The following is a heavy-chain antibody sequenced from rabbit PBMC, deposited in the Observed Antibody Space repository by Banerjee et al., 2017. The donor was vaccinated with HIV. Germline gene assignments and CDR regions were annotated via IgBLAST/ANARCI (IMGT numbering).Heavy chain of an antibody. D-gene: IGHD1-1*01. V-gene: IGHV1S40*01. CDR3: ARDTSSSFSSYGMDL. Sequence: QSLEESGGDLVKPGASLTLTCTASGFTISISDWIYWVRQAPGKGLEWIGYIDPVFGTTHYASWAKGRFTISKTSSTKVTLQMTSLTVADTATYFCARDTSSSFSSYGMDLWGPGTLVTVS. J-gene: IGHJ6*01. CDR1: GFTISISDW. CDR2: IDPVFGTT.